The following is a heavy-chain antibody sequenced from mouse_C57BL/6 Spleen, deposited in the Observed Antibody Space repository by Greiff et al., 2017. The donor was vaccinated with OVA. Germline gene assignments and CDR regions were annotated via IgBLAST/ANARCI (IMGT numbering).Heavy chain of an antibody. CDR1: GFTFSRYA. Sequence: EVKLQESGGGLVKPGGSLKLSCAASGFTFSRYAMSWVRQTPEKRLEWIATISDGGSYPSYPDNVKGRFPISSDHAKNTLSLQMSQLKYEETAMYYSAGDYGSRASEFADWGKGTLVTVSA. J-gene: IGHJ3*01. CDR3: AGDYGSRASEFAD. V-gene: IGHV5-4*03. CDR2: ISDGGSYP. D-gene: IGHD1-1*01.